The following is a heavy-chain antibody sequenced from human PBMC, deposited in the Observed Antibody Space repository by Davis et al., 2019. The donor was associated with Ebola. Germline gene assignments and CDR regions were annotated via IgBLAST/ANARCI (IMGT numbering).Heavy chain of an antibody. CDR1: GGSISSYY. Sequence: PGGSLRLSCTVSGGSISSYYWSWIRQPPGKGLEWIGYIYYSGSTNYNPSLKSRVTISVDTSKNQFSLKLSSVTAADTAVYYCAGPGGYLWDYWGQGTLVTVSS. CDR3: AGPGGYLWDY. CDR2: IYYSGST. V-gene: IGHV4-59*08. J-gene: IGHJ4*02. D-gene: IGHD1-14*01.